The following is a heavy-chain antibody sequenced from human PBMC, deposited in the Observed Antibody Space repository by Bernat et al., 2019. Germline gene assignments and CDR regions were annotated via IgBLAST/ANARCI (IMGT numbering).Heavy chain of an antibody. CDR2: ITSTSSYI. D-gene: IGHD6-6*01. CDR1: GFTFSSYS. V-gene: IGHV3-21*01. CDR3: ARGRSSSSHSDY. J-gene: IGHJ4*02. Sequence: EVQLVESGGGLVKPGGSLRLSCAASGFTFSSYSMNWVRQAPGKGLEWVSSITSTSSYIYYADSVKARFTSSRDNAKTSLYLQMNSLSAEDTAVYYCARGRSSSSHSDYWGQGTLVTVSS.